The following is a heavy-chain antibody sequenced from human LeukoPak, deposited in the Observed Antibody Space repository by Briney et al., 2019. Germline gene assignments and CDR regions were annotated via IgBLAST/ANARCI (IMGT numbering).Heavy chain of an antibody. CDR3: ARGTTRLCPDY. Sequence: SETLSLTCAVSGYSISSGYYWGWIRQPPGRVLEWIGSFYHGVGTYYNPSLKSRVTMSADTSKYQCSLKLSSVTAADTVVYDCARGTTRLCPDYWGQGTLVTASS. CDR1: GYSISSGYY. D-gene: IGHD2-2*01. CDR2: FYHGVGT. V-gene: IGHV4-38-2*01. J-gene: IGHJ4*02.